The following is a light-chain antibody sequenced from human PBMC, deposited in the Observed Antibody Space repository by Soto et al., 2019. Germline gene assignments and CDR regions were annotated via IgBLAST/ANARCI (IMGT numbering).Light chain of an antibody. CDR3: RSYTSSTTLDVV. CDR1: SSDVGGHNY. CDR2: EVT. J-gene: IGLJ2*01. V-gene: IGLV2-14*01. Sequence: QSALTQPASVSGSPGQSITISCTGTSSDVGGHNYVSWYQQHPGTAPKLMIYEVTNRPSGVSNRFSGSKSGNTASLTISGLHAEYEADYYCRSYTSSTTLDVVFGGGTKVTVL.